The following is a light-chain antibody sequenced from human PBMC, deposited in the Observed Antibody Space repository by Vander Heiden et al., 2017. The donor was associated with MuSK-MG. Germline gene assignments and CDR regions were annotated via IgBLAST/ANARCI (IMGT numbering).Light chain of an antibody. Sequence: EIVLTQSPGTLSLSPGERATLSCRASQSVSSSYLAWYQQKPGQAPRLLIYGASSRATGIPDRFSGSGYETDFTLTISRLEPEDFAVYYCQQYGSSPPSTFGQWTKLEIK. CDR3: QQYGSSPPST. CDR2: GAS. J-gene: IGKJ2*01. V-gene: IGKV3-20*01. CDR1: QSVSSSY.